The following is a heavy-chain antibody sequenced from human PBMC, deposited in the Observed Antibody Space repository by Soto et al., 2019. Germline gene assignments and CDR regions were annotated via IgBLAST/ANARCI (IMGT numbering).Heavy chain of an antibody. CDR1: GGSFSGYY. Sequence: SETLSLTCAVYGGSFSGYYWSWIRQPPGKGLEWIGEINHSGSTNYNPSLKSRVTISVDTSKNQFSLKLSSVTAADTAVYYCARVSHLGRGHDSWGQGTLVT. J-gene: IGHJ4*02. CDR3: ARVSHLGRGHDS. CDR2: INHSGST. V-gene: IGHV4-34*01. D-gene: IGHD3-10*01.